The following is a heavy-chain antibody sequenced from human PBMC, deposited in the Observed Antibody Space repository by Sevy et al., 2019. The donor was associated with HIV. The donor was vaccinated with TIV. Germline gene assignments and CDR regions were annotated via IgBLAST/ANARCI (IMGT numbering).Heavy chain of an antibody. D-gene: IGHD6-13*01. J-gene: IGHJ5*02. Sequence: ASVKVSCKASGYTFTDYYMYWVRQAPGQWLEWMGWINPNSGGTNYAQKFQGRVTMTRDTSISTAYIELSRLRSDDTAMYYCARDPSRAAEGWFDPWGQGTLVTVSS. V-gene: IGHV1-2*02. CDR1: GYTFTDYY. CDR3: ARDPSRAAEGWFDP. CDR2: INPNSGGT.